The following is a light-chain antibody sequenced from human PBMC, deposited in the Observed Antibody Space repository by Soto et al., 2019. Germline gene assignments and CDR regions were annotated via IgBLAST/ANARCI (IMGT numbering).Light chain of an antibody. V-gene: IGLV1-44*01. CDR1: RSSIGSNT. CDR3: AAWDASLGGFYV. CDR2: SNN. Sequence: QSVLTQPPSASGTPGQRVTISGSGSRSSIGSNTVNWYQHLPGSAPKLLIYSNNHRPSGVPDRFSASKAGASASLAISGLQSEDEGDYYCAAWDASLGGFYVFGSGTKLTVL. J-gene: IGLJ1*01.